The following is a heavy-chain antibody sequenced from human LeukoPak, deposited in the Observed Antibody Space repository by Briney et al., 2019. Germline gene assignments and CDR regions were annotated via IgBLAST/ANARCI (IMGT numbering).Heavy chain of an antibody. CDR3: ARDPKPSYSGSYFGWFDP. V-gene: IGHV3-21*01. CDR1: GFTFSSYS. Sequence: GGSLRLSCAASGFTFSSYSMNWVRQAPGKGLEWVSSISSSSSYIYYADSVKGRFTISRDNAKNSLYLQMNSLRAEDTAVYYCARDPKPSYSGSYFGWFDPWGQGTLVTVSS. J-gene: IGHJ5*02. D-gene: IGHD1-26*01. CDR2: ISSSSSYI.